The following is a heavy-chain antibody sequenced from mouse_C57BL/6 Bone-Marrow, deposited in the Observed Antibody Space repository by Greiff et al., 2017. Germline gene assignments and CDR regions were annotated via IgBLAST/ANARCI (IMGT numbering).Heavy chain of an antibody. J-gene: IGHJ3*01. CDR2: IYPGDGDT. V-gene: IGHV1-82*01. CDR1: GYAFSSSW. CDR3: ARSPLYGNYFAY. Sequence: QVQLQQSGPELVKPGASVKISCKASGYAFSSSWMNWVKQRPGKGLEWIGRIYPGDGDTNYNGKFKGKATLTADKSSSTAYMQLSSLTSEDSAVYFCARSPLYGNYFAYWGQGTLVTVSA. D-gene: IGHD2-1*01.